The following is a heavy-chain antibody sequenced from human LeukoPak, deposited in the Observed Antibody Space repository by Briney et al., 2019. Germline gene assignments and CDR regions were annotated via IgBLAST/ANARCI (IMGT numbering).Heavy chain of an antibody. CDR3: ARVEVPYDYVWGSYRSDY. V-gene: IGHV1-2*02. CDR1: GYTFTGYY. D-gene: IGHD3-16*02. CDR2: INLNSGGT. J-gene: IGHJ4*02. Sequence: ASVKVSCKTSGYTFTGYYMHWVRQAPGQGLEWMGWINLNSGGTNYAQKFQGRVTVTKDTSISTAYMELSRLRSDDTAVYYCARVEVPYDYVWGSYRSDYWGQGTLVTVSS.